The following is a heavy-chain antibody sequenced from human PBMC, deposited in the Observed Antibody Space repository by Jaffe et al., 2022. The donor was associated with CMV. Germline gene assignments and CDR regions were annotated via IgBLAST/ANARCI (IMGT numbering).Heavy chain of an antibody. V-gene: IGHV3-21*02. CDR1: GFTFRHYS. D-gene: IGHD2-21*02. CDR2: MSGPSYISGADSLT. CDR3: ARSDGVSAREPEHFDY. J-gene: IGHJ4*02. Sequence: EVELVDSGGGLVKPGESLRLSCTASGFTFRHYSMHWIRQAPGKGLEWVSSMSGPSYISGADSLTYYADSVRGRFTISRDNANNALYLQMNSLREEDTAVYYCARSDGVSAREPEHFDYWGRGTLVTVSS.